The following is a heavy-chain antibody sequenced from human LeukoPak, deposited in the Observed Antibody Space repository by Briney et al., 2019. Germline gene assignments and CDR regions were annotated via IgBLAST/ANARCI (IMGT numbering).Heavy chain of an antibody. CDR1: GFTFSSYG. V-gene: IGHV3-30*18. D-gene: IGHD5-18*01. Sequence: GGSLRLSCAASGFTFSSYGMPWVRQAPGKGLEWVAVISYDGSNKYYADSVKGRFTISRDNSKNTLYLQMNSLRAEDTAVYYCAKGWIQLWMRKDAFDIWGQGTMVTVSS. CDR3: AKGWIQLWMRKDAFDI. CDR2: ISYDGSNK. J-gene: IGHJ3*02.